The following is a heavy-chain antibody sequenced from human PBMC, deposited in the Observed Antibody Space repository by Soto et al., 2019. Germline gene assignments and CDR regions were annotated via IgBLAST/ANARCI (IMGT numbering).Heavy chain of an antibody. D-gene: IGHD5-18*01. CDR2: IIPIFGTA. CDR3: ARDDVDTAMSYGMDD. Sequence: QVQLVQSGAEVKKPGSSVKVSCKASGGTFSSYAISWVRQAPGQGLEWMGGIIPIFGTANYAQKMQGRVTITVDESTSTACMELSSLRSEDRAVYYCARDDVDTAMSYGMDDWGQGTTVTVSS. J-gene: IGHJ6*02. V-gene: IGHV1-69*12. CDR1: GGTFSSYA.